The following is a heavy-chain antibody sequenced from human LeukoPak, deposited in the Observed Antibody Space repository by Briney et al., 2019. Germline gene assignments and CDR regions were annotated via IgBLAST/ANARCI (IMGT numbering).Heavy chain of an antibody. CDR1: GFTVSSNY. D-gene: IGHD2-15*01. V-gene: IGHV3-53*01. Sequence: GGSLRLSCAASGFTVSSNYINWVRQAPGKGLEWVSLIYSGGTTYYADSVKGRFTISRDNSKNTLYLQMNSLRAEDTAVYYCAKDLVMGYCSGGSCYSDYWGQGTLVTVSS. CDR3: AKDLVMGYCSGGSCYSDY. J-gene: IGHJ4*02. CDR2: IYSGGTT.